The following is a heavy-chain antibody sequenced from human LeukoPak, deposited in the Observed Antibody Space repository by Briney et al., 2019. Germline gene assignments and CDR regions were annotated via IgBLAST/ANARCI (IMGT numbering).Heavy chain of an antibody. CDR1: GFTFSSYA. D-gene: IGHD3-10*01. J-gene: IGHJ4*02. CDR2: ISGSGGST. Sequence: PGGSLRLSCAASGFTFSSYAMSWVRQAPGKGLEWVPAISGSGGSTYYADSVKGRLTISRDNSKNTLYLQMNSLRAEDTAVYYCAKGEGSGSYYNTRPLYYFDYWGQGTLVTVSS. V-gene: IGHV3-23*01. CDR3: AKGEGSGSYYNTRPLYYFDY.